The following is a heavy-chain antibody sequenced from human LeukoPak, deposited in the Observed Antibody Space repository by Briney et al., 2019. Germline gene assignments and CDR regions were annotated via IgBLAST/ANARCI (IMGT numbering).Heavy chain of an antibody. CDR3: ARELYSGSYPLDY. CDR2: ISSSSSYI. V-gene: IGHV3-21*01. Sequence: GGSLRLSCAASGFTVSSYSMNWVRQAPGKGLEWVSSISSSSSYIYYADSVKGRFTISRDNAKNSLYLQMNSLRAEDTAVYYCARELYSGSYPLDYWGQGTLVTVSS. D-gene: IGHD1-26*01. CDR1: GFTVSSYS. J-gene: IGHJ4*02.